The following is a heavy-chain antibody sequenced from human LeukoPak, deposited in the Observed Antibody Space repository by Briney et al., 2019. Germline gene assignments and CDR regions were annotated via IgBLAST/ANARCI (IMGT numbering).Heavy chain of an antibody. CDR1: GYTLTSYS. CDR2: ISAYNGNT. CDR3: ARGQYFDF. Sequence: ASVKVSCKASGYTLTSYSISWVRQAPGQGLEWMGWISAYNGNTDLAQKLQGRVTTTTDTSTSTAYMELRSLRSDDTAVYYCARGQYFDFWGQGALVTVSS. J-gene: IGHJ4*02. V-gene: IGHV1-18*01.